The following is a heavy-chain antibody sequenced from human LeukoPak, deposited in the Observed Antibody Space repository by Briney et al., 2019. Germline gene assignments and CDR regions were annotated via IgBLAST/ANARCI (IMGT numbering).Heavy chain of an antibody. V-gene: IGHV3-53*01. CDR2: RHGGGNT. CDR3: ARDHPERSGYSVI. CDR1: GFTVSSNY. J-gene: IGHJ4*02. D-gene: IGHD3-22*01. Sequence: GGSLRLSCTASGFTVSSNYMGWVRQAPGKGLDWVSVRHGGGNTWDAHSVKGRFTISSDQSKSTLYLQMNSLRADDTAVYYCARDHPERSGYSVIWGQGPLVTVSS.